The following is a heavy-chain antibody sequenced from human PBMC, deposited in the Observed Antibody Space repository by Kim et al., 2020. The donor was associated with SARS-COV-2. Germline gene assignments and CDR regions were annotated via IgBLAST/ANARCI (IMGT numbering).Heavy chain of an antibody. CDR2: T. Sequence: THCYPSLKSRVTISVDTYKNRFSLKLSSVTAADTAVCYCARVHNADAFEIWGQGTMVTVSS. V-gene: IGHV4-59*01. D-gene: IGHD1-20*01. J-gene: IGHJ3*02. CDR3: ARVHNADAFEI.